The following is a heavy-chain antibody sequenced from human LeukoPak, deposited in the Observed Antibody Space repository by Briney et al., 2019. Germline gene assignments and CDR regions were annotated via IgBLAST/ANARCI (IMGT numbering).Heavy chain of an antibody. CDR1: GFTFSSYG. D-gene: IGHD4-17*01. J-gene: IGHJ6*02. CDR3: ANTSGDYVLYYYYYGMDV. Sequence: GGSLRLSCAASGFTFSSYGMHWVRQAPGKGLEWGAVISYDGSNKYYADSGKGRFTISRDNSKNTLYLQMNRLRAQDTAVYSCANTSGDYVLYYYYYGMDVWGQGTTVTVSS. V-gene: IGHV3-30*18. CDR2: ISYDGSNK.